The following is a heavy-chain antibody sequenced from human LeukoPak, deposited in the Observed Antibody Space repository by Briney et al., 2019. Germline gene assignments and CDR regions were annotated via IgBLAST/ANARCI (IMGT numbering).Heavy chain of an antibody. J-gene: IGHJ4*02. CDR2: INPSGGST. V-gene: IGHV1-46*01. Sequence: ASVKVSCKASGYTFTSYYMHWVRQAPGQGLEWMGIINPSGGSTSYAQKFQGRVTMTRDTSTSTVYVELSSLRSEDTAVYYCARDSKPYITMVRGVITSLDYWGQGTLVTVSS. CDR1: GYTFTSYY. CDR3: ARDSKPYITMVRGVITSLDY. D-gene: IGHD3-10*01.